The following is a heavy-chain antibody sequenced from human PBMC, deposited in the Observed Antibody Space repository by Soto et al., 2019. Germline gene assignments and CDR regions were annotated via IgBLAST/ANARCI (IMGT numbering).Heavy chain of an antibody. J-gene: IGHJ5*02. CDR3: ARDPTIAVRTNWFDP. Sequence: GGSLRLSCAGSGFTFSSYGMHWVRQAPGKGLEWVAVIWYDGSNKYYADSVKGRFTISRDNSKNTLYLQMNSLRAEDTAVYYCARDPTIAVRTNWFDPWGQGTLVTVSS. CDR2: IWYDGSNK. V-gene: IGHV3-33*01. CDR1: GFTFSSYG. D-gene: IGHD6-6*01.